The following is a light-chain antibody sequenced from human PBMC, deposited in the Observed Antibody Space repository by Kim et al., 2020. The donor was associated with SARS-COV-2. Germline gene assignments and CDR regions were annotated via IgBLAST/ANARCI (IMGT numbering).Light chain of an antibody. CDR2: NNN. V-gene: IGLV1-47*02. CDR3: APWDDSLSGWV. Sequence: GQRVTTSCSGISSNIGSNSLYWYQQLPGMAPNLLIYNNNQRPSGVPDRFSGSKSGTSASLAISGLRSEDEADYYCAPWDDSLSGWVFGGGTQLTVL. J-gene: IGLJ3*02. CDR1: SSNIGSNS.